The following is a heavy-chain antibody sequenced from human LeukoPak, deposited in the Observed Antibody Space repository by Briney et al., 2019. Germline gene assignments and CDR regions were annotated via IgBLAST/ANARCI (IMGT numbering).Heavy chain of an antibody. J-gene: IGHJ3*02. CDR3: ARHSRSAYTGYENAFDI. D-gene: IGHD5-12*01. V-gene: IGHV4-39*01. CDR2: IYNSANT. CDR1: GDSINRSSYC. Sequence: SETLSLTCTVSGDSINRSSYCWDWIRQPPGKGLEWIGNIYNSANTHYSPSLKTRITMSVDKSKNKFSLKLNSVTAADTGIYYCARHSRSAYTGYENAFDIWGQGIMVTVSS.